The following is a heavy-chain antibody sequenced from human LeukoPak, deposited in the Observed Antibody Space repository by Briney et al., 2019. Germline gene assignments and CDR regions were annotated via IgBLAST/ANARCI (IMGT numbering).Heavy chain of an antibody. D-gene: IGHD1-26*01. CDR2: IYYSGST. Sequence: SETLSLTCTVSVGSISSYYRSWIRQPPGKGLGWIGYIYYSGSTNYNPSLKSRVTISVDTSKNQFSLKLSSVTAADTAVYYCARAGGRNQQFDYWGQGTLVTVSS. CDR3: ARAGGRNQQFDY. CDR1: VGSISSYY. V-gene: IGHV4-59*01. J-gene: IGHJ4*02.